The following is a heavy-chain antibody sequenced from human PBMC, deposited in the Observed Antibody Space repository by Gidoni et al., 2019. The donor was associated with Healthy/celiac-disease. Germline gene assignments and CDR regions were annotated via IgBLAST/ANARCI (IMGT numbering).Heavy chain of an antibody. V-gene: IGHV4-59*01. Sequence: QVQLQESGPGLVKPSETLSLTCTVPGGSISSYYWSWIRQPPGKGLEWIGYIYYSGSTNYNPSLKLRVTISVDTSKNQFSLKLSSVTAADTAVYYCARAWGGVVPAAPRWWFDPWGQGTLVTVSS. CDR1: GGSISSYY. D-gene: IGHD2-2*01. J-gene: IGHJ5*02. CDR3: ARAWGGVVPAAPRWWFDP. CDR2: IYYSGST.